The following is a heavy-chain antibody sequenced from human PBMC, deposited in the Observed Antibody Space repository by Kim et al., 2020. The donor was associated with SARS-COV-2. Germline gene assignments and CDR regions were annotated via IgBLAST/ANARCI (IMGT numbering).Heavy chain of an antibody. CDR3: TTLPGRDAFDI. D-gene: IGHD3-10*01. CDR1: GYTFTDYF. Sequence: ASVKVSCKASGYTFTDYFIHWVRQAPGQGLEWMGIINPSGGSTSYAQKFQGRVTMTRDTSTSTVYMELSSLRSEDTAVYYCTTLPGRDAFDIWGQGTMVTVSS. V-gene: IGHV1-46*01. CDR2: INPSGGST. J-gene: IGHJ3*02.